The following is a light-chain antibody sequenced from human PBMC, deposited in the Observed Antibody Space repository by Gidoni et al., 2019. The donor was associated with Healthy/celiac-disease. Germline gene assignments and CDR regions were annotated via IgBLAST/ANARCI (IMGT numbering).Light chain of an antibody. J-gene: IGLJ2*01. CDR1: KLWDKY. CDR3: QACDSSTVV. V-gene: IGLV3-1*01. Sequence: SYELTQPPSVSVSPGQTASITCAGDKLWDKYACWYQQKPGQSPVLVSYQDSKRPSGIPERFSGSNSGNTATLTISGPQAMDEADYYCQACDSSTVVFGGGTKLTVL. CDR2: QDS.